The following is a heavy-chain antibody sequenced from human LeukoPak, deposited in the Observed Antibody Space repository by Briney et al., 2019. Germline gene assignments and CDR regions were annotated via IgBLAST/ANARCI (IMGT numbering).Heavy chain of an antibody. CDR2: IKSKSDGGTT. Sequence: GESLKISCQGSGYTFTTYWIGWVRQAPGKGLEWVGRIKSKSDGGTTDYAAPVKGRFTISRDDSENTLYLQMNSLKTEDTAVYYCTTAYCGGDCYTASFDYWGQGTLVTVSS. D-gene: IGHD2-21*02. CDR1: GYTFTTYW. J-gene: IGHJ4*02. CDR3: TTAYCGGDCYTASFDY. V-gene: IGHV3-15*01.